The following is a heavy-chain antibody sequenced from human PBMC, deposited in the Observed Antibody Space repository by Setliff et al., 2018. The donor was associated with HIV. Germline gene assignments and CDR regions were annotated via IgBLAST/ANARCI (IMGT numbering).Heavy chain of an antibody. Sequence: SETLSLTCTVSGGSINRGPYYWTWIRQPAGKGLEWIGRIYSRGSTYYNPSLKSRVPIPVDTSKNQFSLSLTSVTAADTAVYFCARRGRTGNSYVLHWFDPWGQGTLVTVSS. CDR1: GGSINRGPYY. J-gene: IGHJ5*02. CDR2: IYSRGST. D-gene: IGHD5-18*01. V-gene: IGHV4-61*02. CDR3: ARRGRTGNSYVLHWFDP.